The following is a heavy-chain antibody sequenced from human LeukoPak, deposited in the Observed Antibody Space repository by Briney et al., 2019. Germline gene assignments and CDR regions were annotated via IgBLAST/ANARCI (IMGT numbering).Heavy chain of an antibody. CDR2: INGDGSST. J-gene: IGHJ6*04. CDR3: ARGLYCSGINCYNGMDV. Sequence: PGGSLRLSCAASGFTFSSYYIHWVRQAPGKGLEWVSRINGDGSSTRYADSVKGRFTISRDNAKNTVYLQMNSLRVEDTAVHSCARGLYCSGINCYNGMDVWGKGTTVTVSS. D-gene: IGHD2-15*01. CDR1: GFTFSSYY. V-gene: IGHV3-74*01.